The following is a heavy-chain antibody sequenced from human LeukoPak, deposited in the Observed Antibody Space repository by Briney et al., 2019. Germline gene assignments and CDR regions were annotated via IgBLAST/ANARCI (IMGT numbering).Heavy chain of an antibody. CDR1: GFTFSTYG. D-gene: IGHD6-13*01. J-gene: IGHJ4*02. CDR2: IWYDGSKK. V-gene: IGHV3-33*01. Sequence: GGSLRFSCAASGFTFSTYGMHWVRQAPGKGLEWVAVIWYDGSKKYYADSVKGRFTISRDNSKNTMYLQMDSLRADDTAVYYCARGSHESAAALDYWGQGTLVSVSS. CDR3: ARGSHESAAALDY.